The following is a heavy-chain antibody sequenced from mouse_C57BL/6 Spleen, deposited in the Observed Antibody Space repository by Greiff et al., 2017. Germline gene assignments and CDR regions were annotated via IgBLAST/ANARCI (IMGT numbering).Heavy chain of an antibody. J-gene: IGHJ2*01. Sequence: VQLQQPGAELVKPGASVKMSCKASGYTFTSYWITWVKQRPGQGLEWIGDIYPGSGSTNYNEKFKSKATLTVDTASSTAYMQLSSLTSEDSAVYYCARPGYYGSGTYFDYWGQGTTLTVSS. CDR3: ARPGYYGSGTYFDY. V-gene: IGHV1-55*01. CDR2: IYPGSGST. CDR1: GYTFTSYW. D-gene: IGHD1-1*01.